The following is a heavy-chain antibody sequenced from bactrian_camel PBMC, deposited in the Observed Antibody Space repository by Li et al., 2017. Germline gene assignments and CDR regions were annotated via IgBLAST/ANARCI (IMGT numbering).Heavy chain of an antibody. CDR3: LCGRSPTVIATFILTT. D-gene: IGHD3*01. V-gene: IGHV3S53*01. CDR1: TGTFRSAC. J-gene: IGHJ4*01. Sequence: HVQLVESGGGSAQAGGSLRLSCAARTGTFRSACMGWIRQVSGKEREGVAAIDSDGSTRYADSVKGRFTISKDNAKNTLYLQMNSLKPEDTVIDVLLCGRSPTVIATFILTTGARGPRSPSP. CDR2: IDSDGST.